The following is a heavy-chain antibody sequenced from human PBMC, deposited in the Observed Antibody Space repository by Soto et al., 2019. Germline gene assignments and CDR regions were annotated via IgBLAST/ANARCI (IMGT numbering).Heavy chain of an antibody. CDR3: AKTAEAVAGTVYGY. J-gene: IGHJ4*02. CDR1: GFTFSSYA. V-gene: IGHV3-23*01. Sequence: EVQLLESGGGLVQPGGSLRLSCAASGFTFSSYAMGWVRRPPGKGLEWVSAIGGSGGTNYADSVKGRFTISRDNSKDTLYLQMNSLRADDTDVYHCAKTAEAVAGTVYGYWGQGTLVTVSS. D-gene: IGHD6-19*01. CDR2: IGGSGGT.